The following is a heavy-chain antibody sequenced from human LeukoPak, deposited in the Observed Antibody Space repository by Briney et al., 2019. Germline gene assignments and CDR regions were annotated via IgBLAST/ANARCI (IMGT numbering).Heavy chain of an antibody. Sequence: GRSLRLSCAASGFTFSSYGMHWVRQAPGKGLEWVAVIWYDGSNKYYADSVKGRFTISRDNSKNTLHLQMNSLRAEDTAVYYCARARGVPAAIPQPSFYDYWGQGTLVTVSS. CDR1: GFTFSSYG. CDR2: IWYDGSNK. D-gene: IGHD2-2*02. CDR3: ARARGVPAAIPQPSFYDY. V-gene: IGHV3-33*01. J-gene: IGHJ4*02.